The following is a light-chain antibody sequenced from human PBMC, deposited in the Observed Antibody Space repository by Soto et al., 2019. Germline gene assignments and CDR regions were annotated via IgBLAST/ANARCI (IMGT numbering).Light chain of an antibody. CDR2: DAS. CDR1: QSVGPY. J-gene: IGKJ2*01. CDR3: QQRANWPPYT. V-gene: IGKV3-11*01. Sequence: EIVLTQFPVTLSLAPGERATLSCRASQSVGPYLGWYQQRPGQAPRLLIYDASNRATGIPARFSGSGSGTDFTLTISSLEPEDCGVYYCQQRANWPPYTFGQGTRLEI.